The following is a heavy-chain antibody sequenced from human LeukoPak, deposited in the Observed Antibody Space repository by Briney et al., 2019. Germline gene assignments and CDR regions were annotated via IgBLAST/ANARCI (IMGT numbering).Heavy chain of an antibody. V-gene: IGHV3-7*05. D-gene: IGHD3-9*01. J-gene: IGHJ3*01. CDR2: IKADGSGT. CDR1: EFTFSNYW. CDR3: ARLVNGAFDV. Sequence: GGSLRLSCAASEFTFSNYWMSWVRQAPGKGLEWVANIKADGSGTSYVDSVKGRFTISRDNAKNSLDLQMNSLRAEDTAVYYCARLVNGAFDVWGQGTMVIVSS.